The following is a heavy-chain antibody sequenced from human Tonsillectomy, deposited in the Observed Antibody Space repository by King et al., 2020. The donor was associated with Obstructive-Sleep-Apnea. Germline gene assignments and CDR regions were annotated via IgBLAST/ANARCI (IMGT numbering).Heavy chain of an antibody. Sequence: QLVQSGSELKKPGASVKVSCKASGYTFTSYAMNWVRQAPGQGLEWMGWINTNTGNPTYAQGFTGRFVFSLDTSDSTAYLQISSLKAEDTAVYYCARVSGYYDSSGWNYYYYYGMDVWGQGTTVTVSS. V-gene: IGHV7-4-1*02. CDR2: INTNTGNP. CDR1: GYTFTSYA. CDR3: ARVSGYYDSSGWNYYYYYGMDV. J-gene: IGHJ6*02. D-gene: IGHD3-22*01.